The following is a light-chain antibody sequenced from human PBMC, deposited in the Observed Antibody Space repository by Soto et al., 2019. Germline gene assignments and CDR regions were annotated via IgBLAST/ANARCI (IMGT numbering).Light chain of an antibody. J-gene: IGKJ1*01. CDR1: QNIRSS. CDR3: QQYNNWPPWT. CDR2: DAS. Sequence: EVVMTQSPASLSASPGERVTLSCRASQNIRSSLAWYQQKPDQAPRLLIYDASIRATGIPARFSGSGSGTEFTLTISSLQSEDFAVYYCQQYNNWPPWTFGQGTKVDIK. V-gene: IGKV3-15*01.